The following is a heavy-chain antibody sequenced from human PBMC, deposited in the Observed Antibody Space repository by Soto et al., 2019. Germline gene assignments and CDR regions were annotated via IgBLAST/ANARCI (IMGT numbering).Heavy chain of an antibody. CDR3: ARAPNRLGGFWFDP. V-gene: IGHV3-30-3*01. D-gene: IGHD1-26*01. J-gene: IGHJ5*02. CDR1: GFTFSNYA. CDR2: ISYDGSDK. Sequence: PGGSLRLSCAASGFTFSNYALNWVRQAPGKGLEWVALISYDGSDKYYADSVKGRFTISRDNARNTLYLQMNSLRAEDTAVYYCARAPNRLGGFWFDPWGQGTLVTVSS.